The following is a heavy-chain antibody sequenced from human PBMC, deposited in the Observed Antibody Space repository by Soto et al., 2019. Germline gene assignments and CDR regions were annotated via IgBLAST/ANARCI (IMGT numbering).Heavy chain of an antibody. CDR2: MERDDDDK. D-gene: IGHD1-20*01. J-gene: IGHJ6*02. V-gene: IGHV2-70*13. Sequence: GRSLVEPTVNLTLTCTFSGFSLTSPGMCVSWIRRPPGKALERIALMERDDDDKHCSTTLKTRLTISKDTRKNQVVLTMANMDPEDTGTYYCARSIRGPRRFNGMDVWGQGTTVTVSS. CDR1: GFSLTSPGMC. CDR3: ARSIRGPRRFNGMDV.